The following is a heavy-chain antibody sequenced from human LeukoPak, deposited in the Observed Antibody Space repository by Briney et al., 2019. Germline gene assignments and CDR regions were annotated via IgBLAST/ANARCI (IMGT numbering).Heavy chain of an antibody. CDR3: ARVGSSWFNFDY. J-gene: IGHJ4*02. CDR2: ISGSSATI. Sequence: GGSLRLLCAAYALTLSSDCMSWVRQAPGKGLEWVSYISGSSATISYADSVKGRFTVSRDNAKNSLYLQMNSLRDEDTAIYYCARVGSSWFNFDYWGQGTLVTVSS. V-gene: IGHV3-48*02. D-gene: IGHD6-13*01. CDR1: ALTLSSDC.